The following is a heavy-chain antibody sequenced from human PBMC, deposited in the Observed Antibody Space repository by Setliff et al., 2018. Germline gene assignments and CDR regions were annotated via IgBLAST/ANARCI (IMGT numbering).Heavy chain of an antibody. Sequence: SVKVSCKASGGTFRTDGFSWVRQAPGQGLQWLGRFIPILGATNYAHNFQGRVTITADESTSTVYMELSRLRSEDTAIYYCARGEYSAYVSYYGMDVWGQGSTVTVSS. CDR1: GGTFRTDG. V-gene: IGHV1-69*13. CDR3: ARGEYSAYVSYYGMDV. J-gene: IGHJ6*02. D-gene: IGHD5-12*01. CDR2: FIPILGAT.